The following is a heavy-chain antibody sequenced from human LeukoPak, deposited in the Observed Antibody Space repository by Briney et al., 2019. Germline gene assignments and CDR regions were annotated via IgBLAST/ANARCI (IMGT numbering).Heavy chain of an antibody. J-gene: IGHJ4*02. D-gene: IGHD3-22*01. CDR3: ASGGGLYYYDSSGYLDY. Sequence: GGSLRLSCAASGFTFSSYSMNWVRQAPGKGLEWVSSISSSSSYIYYADSVKGRFTISRDNAKNSLYLQMNSLRAEDTAVYYCASGGGLYYYDSSGYLDYWGQGTLVTVSS. CDR2: ISSSSSYI. V-gene: IGHV3-21*01. CDR1: GFTFSSYS.